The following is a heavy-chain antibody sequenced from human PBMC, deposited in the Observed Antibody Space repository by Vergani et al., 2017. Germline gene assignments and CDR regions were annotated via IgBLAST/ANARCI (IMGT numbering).Heavy chain of an antibody. CDR3: ARESYCRSPHFGY. V-gene: IGHV1-69*01. CDR2: IIPIFGTA. J-gene: IGHJ4*02. D-gene: IGHD2-15*01. CDR1: GGTFSSYA. Sequence: HVHLVHSGAEVKTPGSSVKVSCKASGGTFSSYAISGVRQAPGQGLEWMGGIIPIFGTANYAQKFQGRVTITADESTRTAYMELGSLRSEDTAVYYCARESYCRSPHFGYWGQGTLVTVSS.